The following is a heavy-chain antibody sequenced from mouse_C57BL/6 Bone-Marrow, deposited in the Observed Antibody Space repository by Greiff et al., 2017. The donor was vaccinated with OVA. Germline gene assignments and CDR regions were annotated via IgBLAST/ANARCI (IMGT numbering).Heavy chain of an antibody. CDR2: INPYNGGT. CDR1: GYTFTDYY. Sequence: EVQLQQSGPVLVKPGASVKMSCKASGYTFTDYYMNWVKQSHGKSLEWIGVINPYNGGTSYNQKFKGKATLTVDKSSSTASMELNSLTSEDSAVYYWAPRELGRQDWYFDVWGTGTTVTVSS. V-gene: IGHV1-19*01. D-gene: IGHD4-1*01. J-gene: IGHJ1*03. CDR3: APRELGRQDWYFDV.